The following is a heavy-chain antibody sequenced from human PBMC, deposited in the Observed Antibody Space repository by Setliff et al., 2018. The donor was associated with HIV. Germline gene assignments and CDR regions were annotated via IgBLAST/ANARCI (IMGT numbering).Heavy chain of an antibody. D-gene: IGHD4-4*01. Sequence: EASVKVSCKASGYTFTSYAMHWVRQAPGQRLEWMGWINAGNGNTKYSQKLQGRVTLTRNTSISTAYMELSSLRSEDTAVYSCARVATVSHPGDYFDYWGQGTLVTVSS. CDR2: INAGNGNT. CDR1: GYTFTSYA. V-gene: IGHV1-3*01. CDR3: ARVATVSHPGDYFDY. J-gene: IGHJ4*02.